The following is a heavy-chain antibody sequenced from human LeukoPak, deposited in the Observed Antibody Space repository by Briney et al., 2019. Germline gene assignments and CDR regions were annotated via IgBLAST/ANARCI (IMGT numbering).Heavy chain of an antibody. CDR3: ARVEDSSGYYPFDY. CDR1: GFIFSSYW. J-gene: IGHJ4*02. CDR2: IKQDGSEK. Sequence: GGSLRLSCAASGFIFSSYWMSWVRQAPGKGLEWVANIKQDGSEKYYVDSVKGRFTISRDNAKNSLYLQMNSLRAEDTAVYYCARVEDSSGYYPFDYWGQGTLVTVSS. V-gene: IGHV3-7*01. D-gene: IGHD3-22*01.